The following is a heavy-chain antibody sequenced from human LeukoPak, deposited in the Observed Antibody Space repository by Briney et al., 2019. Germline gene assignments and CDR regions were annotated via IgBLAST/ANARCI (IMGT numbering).Heavy chain of an antibody. CDR1: GGSFSGYY. J-gene: IGHJ5*02. V-gene: IGHV4-34*01. CDR3: AREVFDEGATTYNWFDP. CDR2: INHSGST. D-gene: IGHD1-26*01. Sequence: PSETLSLTCAVYGGSFSGYYWSWIRQPPGKGLEWIGEINHSGSTNYNPSLKSRVTISVDTSKNQFSLKLSSVTAADTAVYYCAREVFDEGATTYNWFDPWGQGTLVTVSS.